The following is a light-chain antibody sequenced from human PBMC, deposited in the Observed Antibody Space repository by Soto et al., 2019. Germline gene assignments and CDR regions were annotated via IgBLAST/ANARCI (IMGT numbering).Light chain of an antibody. V-gene: IGKV3-15*01. CDR3: QQSNTWPPYT. J-gene: IGKJ2*01. CDR1: QSVSSN. CDR2: DAS. Sequence: DIVMTQSPGTLSVSPGERATLSCRASQSVSSNLAWYQQKPGQAPRLLIYDASTRATGIPARFSGSGSGTDFTLSISSLQSEDFAVYFCQQSNTWPPYTFGQGTKLEI.